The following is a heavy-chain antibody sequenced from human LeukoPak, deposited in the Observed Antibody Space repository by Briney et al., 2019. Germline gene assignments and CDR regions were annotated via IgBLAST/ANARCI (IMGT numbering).Heavy chain of an antibody. D-gene: IGHD3-22*01. CDR1: GYTFTGYY. J-gene: IGHJ4*02. Sequence: GASVKVSCKASGYTFTGYYMHWVRQAPGQGLEWMGWINPSSGGTNYAQKFQGRVTMTRDTSISTAYMELSRLRSDDTAVYYCARGGVYYYDSSGYISGGWGQGTLVTVSS. V-gene: IGHV1-2*02. CDR2: INPSSGGT. CDR3: ARGGVYYYDSSGYISGG.